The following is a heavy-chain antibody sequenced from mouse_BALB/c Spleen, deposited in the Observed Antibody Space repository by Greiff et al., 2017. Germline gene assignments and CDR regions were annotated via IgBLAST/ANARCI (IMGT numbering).Heavy chain of an antibody. CDR1: GFTFSSFG. V-gene: IGHV5-17*02. CDR3: ARSCGGYGSSSRAMDY. J-gene: IGHJ4*01. D-gene: IGHD1-1*01. Sequence: EVKVVESGGGLVQPGGSRKLSCAASGFTFSSFGMHWVRQAPEKGLEWVAYISSGSSTIYYADTVKGRFTISRDNPKNTLFLQMTSLRSEDTAMYYCARSCGGYGSSSRAMDYWGQGTAVTVSA. CDR2: ISSGSSTI.